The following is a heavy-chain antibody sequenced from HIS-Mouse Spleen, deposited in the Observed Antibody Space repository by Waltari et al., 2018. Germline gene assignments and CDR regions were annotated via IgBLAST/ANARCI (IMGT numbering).Heavy chain of an antibody. J-gene: IGHJ4*02. CDR1: GYSISRGYY. CDR2: ISTSGST. D-gene: IGHD3-3*01. V-gene: IGHV4-38-2*02. Sequence: QVQLQESGPGLVKPSETLSLTCTVSGYSISRGYYWGWIRQPPGTGLEWIGSISTSGSTYDNPSLKSRVTISVDTSKNPFSLKLSSVTAADTAVYYCARADDFWSGSFDYWGQGTLVTVSS. CDR3: ARADDFWSGSFDY.